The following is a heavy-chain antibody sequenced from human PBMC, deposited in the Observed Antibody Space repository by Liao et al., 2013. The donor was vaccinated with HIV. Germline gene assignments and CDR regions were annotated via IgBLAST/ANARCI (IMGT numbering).Heavy chain of an antibody. CDR1: GGSISSYY. CDR2: GST. CDR3: ARSRSGYHKSTYDAFDI. Sequence: QVRLQESGPGLVKPSETLSLTCIVSGGSISSYYWSWIRQPPGRGLEWIGGSTNYYPSVKSRVTISVDTSKSQISLQVRSVTAADTAVYYCARSRSGYHKSTYDAFDIWGQGTNGHRLF. D-gene: IGHD5-12*01. V-gene: IGHV4-59*01. J-gene: IGHJ3*02.